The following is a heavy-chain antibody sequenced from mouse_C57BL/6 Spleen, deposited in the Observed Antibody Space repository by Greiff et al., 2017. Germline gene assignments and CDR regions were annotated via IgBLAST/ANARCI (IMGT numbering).Heavy chain of an antibody. Sequence: VQLQQSGAELVRPGASVTLSCKASGYTFTDYEMHWVKQTPVHGLEWIGAIDPVTGGTAYNQKFKGKAILTADKSSSTAYMELRSLTSEDSAVYYCTREGNYEGYFDVWGTGTTVTVSS. J-gene: IGHJ1*03. D-gene: IGHD1-1*01. CDR2: IDPVTGGT. V-gene: IGHV1-15*01. CDR3: TREGNYEGYFDV. CDR1: GYTFTDYE.